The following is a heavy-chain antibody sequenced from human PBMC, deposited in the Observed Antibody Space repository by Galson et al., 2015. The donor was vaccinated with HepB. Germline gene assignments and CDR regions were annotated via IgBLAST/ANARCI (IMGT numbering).Heavy chain of an antibody. D-gene: IGHD3-22*01. J-gene: IGHJ4*02. CDR1: GFTFSTYG. CDR3: ARDHNSGADSHFDF. V-gene: IGHV3-33*01. CDR2: IWYDGSDK. Sequence: SLRLSCAASGFTFSTYGMHWVRQAPGEGLEWVALIWYDGSDKNYADSVKGRFAVSRDNSKNTLYLQMNSLRAEDTAVYYCARDHNSGADSHFDFWGQGTLVTASS.